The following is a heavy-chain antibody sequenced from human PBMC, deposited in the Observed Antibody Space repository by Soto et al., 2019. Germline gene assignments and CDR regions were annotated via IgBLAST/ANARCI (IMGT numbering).Heavy chain of an antibody. CDR2: MYYSGST. V-gene: IGHV4-59*01. Sequence: SETLSLTCTVSVESISIYYWSWIRQPPGKGLEWIGYMYYSGSTKYNPSLKSRVTISVDTSKNQFSLKLSSVTAAGTAVYYCARDAGGPAGYWGQGTLVTVSS. J-gene: IGHJ4*02. D-gene: IGHD6-19*01. CDR1: VESISIYY. CDR3: ARDAGGPAGY.